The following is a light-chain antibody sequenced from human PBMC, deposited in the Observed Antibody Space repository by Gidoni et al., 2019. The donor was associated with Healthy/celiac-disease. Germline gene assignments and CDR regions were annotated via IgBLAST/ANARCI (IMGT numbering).Light chain of an antibody. CDR1: QSVSSY. V-gene: IGKV3-11*01. CDR3: QQRSNWPPT. Sequence: EIVLTQSPATRSLSPGERATRSCRASQSVSSYLAWYQQKPGQAPRLLIYDASNRATGIPARFSGSGSGTDFTLTISSLEPEEFAVYYCQQRSNWPPTFGQGTKVEIK. J-gene: IGKJ1*01. CDR2: DAS.